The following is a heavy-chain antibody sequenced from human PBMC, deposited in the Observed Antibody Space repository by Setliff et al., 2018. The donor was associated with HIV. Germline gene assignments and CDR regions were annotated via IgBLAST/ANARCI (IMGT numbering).Heavy chain of an antibody. J-gene: IGHJ4*02. V-gene: IGHV4-34*01. CDR2: INHSGST. Sequence: SETLSLTCAVYGGSFSGYYWSWIRQPPGKGLEWIGEINHSGSTNYNPSLKSRVTISVDTSKNQFSLKLSSVTAADTAVYYCASSRGHSAAPNEFFDYWGQGTLGTVPQ. D-gene: IGHD2-2*01. CDR3: ASSRGHSAAPNEFFDY. CDR1: GGSFSGYY.